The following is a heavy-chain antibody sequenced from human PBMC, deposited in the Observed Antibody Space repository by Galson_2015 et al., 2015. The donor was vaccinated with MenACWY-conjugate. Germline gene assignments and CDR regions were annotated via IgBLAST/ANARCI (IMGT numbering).Heavy chain of an antibody. J-gene: IGHJ4*02. V-gene: IGHV3-23*01. CDR1: EFTFSSFA. Sequence: SLRLSCAASEFTFSSFAMNWVRQAPGKGLEWVSAISGSGGSTHYPDSVKGRFTISRDNFKNAVYLEMNSLRVDDTAVYYCARHMGPSANSYWYGVDYWGRGTLVTVSS. CDR3: ARHMGPSANSYWYGVDY. D-gene: IGHD3-10*01. CDR2: ISGSGGST.